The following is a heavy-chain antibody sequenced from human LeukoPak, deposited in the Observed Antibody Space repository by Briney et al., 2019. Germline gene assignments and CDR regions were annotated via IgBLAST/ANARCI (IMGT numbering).Heavy chain of an antibody. V-gene: IGHV6-1*01. CDR3: ARDLGSSSPTYFDY. Sequence: SQTLSLTCAISGDSLSSNSAAWNWIWQSPSRGLEWLGRTYYRSKWYNDYAVSVKSRITINSDASKNQFSLQLNSVTPEDTAVYYCARDLGSSSPTYFDYWGQGTLVTVSS. J-gene: IGHJ4*02. CDR2: TYYRSKWYN. D-gene: IGHD6-13*01. CDR1: GDSLSSNSAA.